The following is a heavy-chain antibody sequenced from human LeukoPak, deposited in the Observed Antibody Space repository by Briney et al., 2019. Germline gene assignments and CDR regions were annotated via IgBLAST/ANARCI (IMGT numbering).Heavy chain of an antibody. D-gene: IGHD2-2*01. J-gene: IGHJ5*02. Sequence: SVKVSCKASGFTFTSSAMQWVRQARGQRLEWIGWIVVCSGNTNYAQKFQERVTITRDMSTSTAYMELSSLRAEDTAVYYCAAAPGRHCSSASCYAGDCFDLWGKGTMVTVSS. V-gene: IGHV1-58*02. CDR1: GFTFTSSA. CDR3: AAAPGRHCSSASCYAGDCFDL. CDR2: IVVCSGNT.